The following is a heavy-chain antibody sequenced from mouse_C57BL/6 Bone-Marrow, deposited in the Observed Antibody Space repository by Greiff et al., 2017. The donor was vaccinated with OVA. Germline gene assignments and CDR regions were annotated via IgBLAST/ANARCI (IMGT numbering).Heavy chain of an antibody. D-gene: IGHD1-1*01. V-gene: IGHV3-8*01. Sequence: EVHLVESGPGLAKPSQTLSLTCSVTGYSITSDYWNWIRKFPGNKLEYMGYISYSGSTYYNPSPKSRISIIRDTSKNQYDLQLNSVTTEDTATYYGARSPFYYGRGYFDVWGTGTTVTVSS. CDR2: ISYSGST. CDR3: ARSPFYYGRGYFDV. J-gene: IGHJ1*03. CDR1: GYSITSDY.